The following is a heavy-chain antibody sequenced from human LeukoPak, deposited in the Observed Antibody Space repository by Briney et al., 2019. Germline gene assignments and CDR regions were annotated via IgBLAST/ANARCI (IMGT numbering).Heavy chain of an antibody. CDR1: GYIFTGYY. D-gene: IGHD6-13*01. Sequence: ASVKVSCKASGYIFTGYYMHWVRQAPGQGLEWMGWINPNSGGTNYAQKFQGRVTMTRDTSISTAYMELSRLRSDDTAVYYCARAASSSWYWVYYFDYWGQGTLVTVSS. CDR2: INPNSGGT. CDR3: ARAASSSWYWVYYFDY. J-gene: IGHJ4*02. V-gene: IGHV1-2*02.